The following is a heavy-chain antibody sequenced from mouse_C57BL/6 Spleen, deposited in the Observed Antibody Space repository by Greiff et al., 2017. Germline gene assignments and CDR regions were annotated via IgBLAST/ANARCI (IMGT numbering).Heavy chain of an antibody. D-gene: IGHD2-1*01. CDR1: GYTFTSYW. CDR3: ARFYYGNSFFDY. Sequence: QVQLQQPGAELVRPGSSVKLSCKASGYTFTSYWMHWVKQRPIQGLEWIGNIDPSDSDTHYNQKFKDKATLTVDKSSSTAYMQLSSLTSEDSAVYYCARFYYGNSFFDYWGQGTTLTVSS. J-gene: IGHJ2*01. V-gene: IGHV1-52*01. CDR2: IDPSDSDT.